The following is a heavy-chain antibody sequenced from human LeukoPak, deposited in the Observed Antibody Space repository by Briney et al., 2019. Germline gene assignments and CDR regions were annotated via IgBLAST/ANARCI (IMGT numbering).Heavy chain of an antibody. D-gene: IGHD3-22*01. V-gene: IGHV1-69*05. CDR2: IIPIFGTA. J-gene: IGHJ4*02. CDR3: VRGVHYYDSSGYRRLLDY. CDR1: GGTFSSYA. Sequence: SVKVSCKASGGTFSSYAISWLRQAPGQGLEWMGRIIPIFGTANYAQKFQGRVTITTDESTSTAYMERSSLRSEDTAVYYCVRGVHYYDSSGYRRLLDYWGQGTLVTVSS.